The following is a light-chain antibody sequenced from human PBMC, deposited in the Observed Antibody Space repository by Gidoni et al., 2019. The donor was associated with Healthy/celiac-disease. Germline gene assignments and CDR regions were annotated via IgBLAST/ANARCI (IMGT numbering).Light chain of an antibody. CDR2: VNS. Sequence: QSVLTQPPSVSGAPRQRVPISCTGSSSNIGAGNDVPWYQQLPGTAPKLLIYVNSNRPSGVPDRFSGSKSGTSASLAITGLQAEDEADYYCQSYGSSLSGYVFGTGTKVTVL. CDR1: SSNIGAGND. V-gene: IGLV1-40*01. CDR3: QSYGSSLSGYV. J-gene: IGLJ1*01.